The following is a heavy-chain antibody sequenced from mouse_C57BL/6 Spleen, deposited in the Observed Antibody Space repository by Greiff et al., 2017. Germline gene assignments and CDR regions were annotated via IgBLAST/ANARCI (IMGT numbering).Heavy chain of an antibody. CDR2: INPSTGGT. D-gene: IGHD1-1*02. Sequence: EVQLQQPGPELVKPGASVKISCKASGYSFTGYYMNWVKQSPEKSLEWIGEINPSTGGTTYNQKFKAKATLTVDKSSSTAYMQLKSLTSEDSAVYYCARGRTMAHYFDYWGQGTTLTVSS. V-gene: IGHV1-42*01. CDR3: ARGRTMAHYFDY. J-gene: IGHJ2*01. CDR1: GYSFTGYY.